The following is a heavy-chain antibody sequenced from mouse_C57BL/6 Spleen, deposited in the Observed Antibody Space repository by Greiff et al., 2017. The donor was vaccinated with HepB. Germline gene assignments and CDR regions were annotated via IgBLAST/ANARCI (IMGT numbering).Heavy chain of an antibody. Sequence: EVQLQESGPGLVKPSQSLSLTCSVTGYSITSGYYWNWIRQFPGNKLEWMGYISYDGSNNYNPSLKNRISITRDTSKNQFFLKLNSVTTEDTATYYCARLYYSNHLDYWGQGTSVTVSS. J-gene: IGHJ4*01. CDR3: ARLYYSNHLDY. CDR1: GYSITSGYY. D-gene: IGHD2-5*01. V-gene: IGHV3-6*01. CDR2: ISYDGSN.